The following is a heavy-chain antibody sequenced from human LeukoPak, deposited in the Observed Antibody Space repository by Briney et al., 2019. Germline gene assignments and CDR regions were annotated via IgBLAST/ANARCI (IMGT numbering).Heavy chain of an antibody. J-gene: IGHJ6*03. CDR1: GGSISSGNYY. CDR2: IYHSGST. Sequence: SETLSLTCTVSGGSISSGNYYWSWIRQPPGKGLEWIGYIYHSGSTYYNPSLKSRVTISVDRSKNQFSLKLNSVTAADTAVYYCARVNPDYYYYMDVWGKGTTVTVSS. V-gene: IGHV4-30-2*01. CDR3: ARVNPDYYYYMDV.